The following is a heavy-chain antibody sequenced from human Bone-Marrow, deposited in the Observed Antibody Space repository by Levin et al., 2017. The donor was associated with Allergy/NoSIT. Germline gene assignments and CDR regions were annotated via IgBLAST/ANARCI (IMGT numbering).Heavy chain of an antibody. CDR3: ARVIASGIDT. J-gene: IGHJ5*02. CDR2: IYQSGTT. V-gene: IGHV4-30-2*01. Sequence: SETLSLTCGVSGESISSGGYSWSCIRQPPGKGLEWIAYIYQSGTTYYKPSLKSRVTMSLDMSKNQFSLKLSSVTAADTAVYYCARVIASGIDTWGQGTLVTVSS. D-gene: IGHD3-10*01. CDR1: GESISSGGYS.